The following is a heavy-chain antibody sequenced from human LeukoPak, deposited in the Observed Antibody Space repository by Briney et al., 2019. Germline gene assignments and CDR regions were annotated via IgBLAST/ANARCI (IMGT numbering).Heavy chain of an antibody. CDR2: ISWNSGSI. CDR3: AKDTDCSSTSCYGFDFDY. CDR1: GFTFDDYA. Sequence: GGSLRLSCAASGFTFDDYAMHWVRQAPGKGPEWVSGISWNSGSIGYADSVKGRFTISRDNAKNSLYLQMNSLRAEDTALYYCAKDTDCSSTSCYGFDFDYWGQGTLVTVSS. J-gene: IGHJ4*02. V-gene: IGHV3-9*01. D-gene: IGHD2-2*01.